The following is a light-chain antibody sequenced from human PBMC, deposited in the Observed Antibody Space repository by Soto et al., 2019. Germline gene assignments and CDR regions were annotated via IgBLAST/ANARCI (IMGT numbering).Light chain of an antibody. Sequence: QSALTQPASVSGSPGQSITISCSGTSNDVGGYDLVSWYQQHPGKAPRLIIYEATKRPSGVSDRFSGSKSGTSVFLAISGLQSEDEADYYCTAWDNSLSAVVFGGGTKLTVL. CDR1: SNDVGGYDL. V-gene: IGLV2-14*02. CDR3: TAWDNSLSAVV. J-gene: IGLJ2*01. CDR2: EAT.